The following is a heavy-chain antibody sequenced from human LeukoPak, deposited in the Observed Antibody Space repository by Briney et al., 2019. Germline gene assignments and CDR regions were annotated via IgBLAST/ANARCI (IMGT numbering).Heavy chain of an antibody. V-gene: IGHV3-30-3*01. J-gene: IGHJ3*02. Sequence: GESLPLSCATSGLNHSNYPMHWVRQPPGKGLEWVALISYDGSNKYYPHSVKGRFTISRDNSKNTLYLQMNSLRVEDTAVFYCARDLQLPGAFDIWGRGTMVSVSS. CDR1: GLNHSNYP. D-gene: IGHD1-1*01. CDR2: ISYDGSNK. CDR3: ARDLQLPGAFDI.